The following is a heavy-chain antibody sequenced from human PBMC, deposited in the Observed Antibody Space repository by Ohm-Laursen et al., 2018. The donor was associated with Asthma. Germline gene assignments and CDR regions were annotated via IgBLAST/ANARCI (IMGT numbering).Heavy chain of an antibody. Sequence: SLRLSCAASGFTFDDCAMHWVRQAPGKGLEWVSGISWNSGSMGYADSVKGRFTISRDNAKNSLYLQMNSLRAEDTALYYCAKDAVMFVQGAFDIWGQGTMVTVSS. CDR2: ISWNSGSM. CDR3: AKDAVMFVQGAFDI. D-gene: IGHD3-10*02. CDR1: GFTFDDCA. V-gene: IGHV3-9*01. J-gene: IGHJ3*02.